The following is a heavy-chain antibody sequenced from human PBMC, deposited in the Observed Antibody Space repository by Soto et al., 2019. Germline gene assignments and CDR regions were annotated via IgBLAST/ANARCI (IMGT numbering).Heavy chain of an antibody. D-gene: IGHD4-17*01. CDR1: GFTFSSYA. V-gene: IGHV3-30-3*01. Sequence: QVQLVESGGGVVQPGRSLRLSCAASGFTFSSYAMHWVRQAPGKGLEWVAVISYDGSNKYYADSVKGRFTISRDNSKNTLYLQMNSLRAEETAVYYCARSRGDDYGDYVDSDYYGMDVWGQGTTVTVSS. CDR2: ISYDGSNK. CDR3: ARSRGDDYGDYVDSDYYGMDV. J-gene: IGHJ6*02.